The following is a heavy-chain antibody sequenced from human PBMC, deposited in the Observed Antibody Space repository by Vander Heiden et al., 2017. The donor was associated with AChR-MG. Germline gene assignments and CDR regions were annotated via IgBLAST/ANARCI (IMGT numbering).Heavy chain of an antibody. Sequence: QVQLVASGGGVVQPGRSLRLSCAASGFTFSSYAMHWVRQAPGKGLEWVAVISYDGSNKYYADSVKGRFTISRDNSKNTLYLQMNSLRAEDTAVYYCARGYCSSTSCYRVFDYWGQGTLVTVSS. CDR1: GFTFSSYA. V-gene: IGHV3-30-3*01. CDR3: ARGYCSSTSCYRVFDY. CDR2: ISYDGSNK. J-gene: IGHJ4*02. D-gene: IGHD2-2*02.